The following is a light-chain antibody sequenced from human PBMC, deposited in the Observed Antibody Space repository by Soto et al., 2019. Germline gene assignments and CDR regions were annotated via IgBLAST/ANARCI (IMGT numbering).Light chain of an antibody. V-gene: IGLV2-8*01. CDR1: SSDVGAYDY. CDR3: SSFAANDIFV. J-gene: IGLJ3*02. Sequence: QSALTQPPSASGSPGQSVTISCTGTSSDVGAYDYVCWYQQHPGKAPKLMIYEVNKRPSGVPDRFSGSKSGNTASLTVSGLRVGDEADYYCSSFAANDIFVLGGGTKLPVL. CDR2: EVN.